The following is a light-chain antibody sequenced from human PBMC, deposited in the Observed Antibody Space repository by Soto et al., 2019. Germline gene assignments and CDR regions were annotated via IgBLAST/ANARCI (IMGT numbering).Light chain of an antibody. CDR2: DAS. CDR1: QSISSW. CDR3: QQLNSYPRGIT. J-gene: IGKJ5*01. Sequence: DIQMTQSPSTLSASVGDRVTIACRASQSISSWLAWYQQKPGKAPKLLIYDASTLQSGVPSGFSGSGSGTEFTLTISSLQPEDFATYYCQQLNSYPRGITFGQGTRLEIK. V-gene: IGKV1-5*01.